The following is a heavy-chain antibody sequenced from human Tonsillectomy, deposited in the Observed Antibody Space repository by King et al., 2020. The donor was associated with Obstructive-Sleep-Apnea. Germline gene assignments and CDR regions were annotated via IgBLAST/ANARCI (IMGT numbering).Heavy chain of an antibody. Sequence: VQLVESGGGLVQPGGSLRLSCAASGFTFSNYAMSWVRQAPGKGLEWVSAISGSGGSTYYADSVKGRFTISRDNSKNTLYLQMNSLRAEDTAVYYCAKRTVLVVAATPLWNNWYFDLGGRGTLVTVSS. V-gene: IGHV3-23*04. CDR1: GFTFSNYA. CDR3: AKRTVLVVAATPLWNNWYFDL. CDR2: ISGSGGST. J-gene: IGHJ2*01. D-gene: IGHD2-15*01.